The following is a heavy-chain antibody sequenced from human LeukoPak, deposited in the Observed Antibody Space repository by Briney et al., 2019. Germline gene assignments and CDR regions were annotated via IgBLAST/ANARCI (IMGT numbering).Heavy chain of an antibody. CDR1: GGTSSSYA. Sequence: ASVKVSCKASGGTSSSYAISWVRQAPGQGLEWMGGIIPIFGTANYAQKFQGRVTITADESTSTAHMELSSLRSEDTAVYYCARLEKKVVPGALYNWFDPWGQGTLVTVSS. CDR2: IIPIFGTA. D-gene: IGHD2-2*01. CDR3: ARLEKKVVPGALYNWFDP. J-gene: IGHJ5*02. V-gene: IGHV1-69*13.